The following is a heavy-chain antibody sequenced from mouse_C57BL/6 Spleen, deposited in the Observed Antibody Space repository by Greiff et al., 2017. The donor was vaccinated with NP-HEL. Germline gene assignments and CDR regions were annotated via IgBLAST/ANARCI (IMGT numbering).Heavy chain of an antibody. CDR3: AIILDRKVFDV. Sequence: QVQLQQSGAELVRPGTSVKMSCKASGYTFTNYWIGWAKQRPGHGLEWIGDIYTGGGYNNYNAKLKGKAPLTADKSSSTAYLQFSSRTSEVSAIYYLAIILDRKVFDVWGTGTTVTVSS. CDR2: IYTGGGYN. V-gene: IGHV1-63*01. J-gene: IGHJ1*03. CDR1: GYTFTNYW.